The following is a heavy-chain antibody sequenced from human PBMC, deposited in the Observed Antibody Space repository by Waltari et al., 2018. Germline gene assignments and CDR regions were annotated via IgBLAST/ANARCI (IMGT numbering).Heavy chain of an antibody. Sequence: EVQLVESGGGLVQPGGSLRLSCAASGFTFRRPWMHRVRRAPGGGLVWVSRINNDETTTNYVDSVKGRFTISRDNAKNTLFLQMNGLRAEDTAVYYCARDRLFDRADYHPMFDYWGRGTLVTVSS. J-gene: IGHJ4*02. D-gene: IGHD3-16*01. CDR3: ARDRLFDRADYHPMFDY. CDR2: INNDETTT. CDR1: GFTFRRPW. V-gene: IGHV3-74*01.